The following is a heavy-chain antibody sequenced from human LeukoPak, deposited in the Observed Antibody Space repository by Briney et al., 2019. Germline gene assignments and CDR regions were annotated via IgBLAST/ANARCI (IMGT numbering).Heavy chain of an antibody. Sequence: GGSLRLSCAASGFTFSSYAMSWVRQAPGKGLKWVSAISGSGGSTYYADSVKGRFTISRDNSKNTLYLQMNSLRAEDTAVYYCAKGGGRYSSSWSSLGYFDYWGQGTLVTVSS. CDR1: GFTFSSYA. CDR2: ISGSGGST. D-gene: IGHD6-13*01. V-gene: IGHV3-23*01. CDR3: AKGGGRYSSSWSSLGYFDY. J-gene: IGHJ4*02.